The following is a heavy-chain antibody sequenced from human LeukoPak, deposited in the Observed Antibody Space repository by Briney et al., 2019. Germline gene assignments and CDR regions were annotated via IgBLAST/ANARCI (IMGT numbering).Heavy chain of an antibody. J-gene: IGHJ4*02. CDR2: ILYDGINK. V-gene: IGHV3-30*02. CDR1: GLTFRSYG. Sequence: GPSPRLSCAASGLTFRSYGTDCARHARSKGLEWVALILYDGINKYYANSVKGRFTISTDNSDNTLYLQMNSLTAEDTAMYYCAKDKSSGLYLDYFDYWGQGTLVIVSS. D-gene: IGHD6-19*01. CDR3: AKDKSSGLYLDYFDY.